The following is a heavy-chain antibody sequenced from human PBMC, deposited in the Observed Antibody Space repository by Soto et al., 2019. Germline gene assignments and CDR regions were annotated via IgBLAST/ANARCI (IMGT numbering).Heavy chain of an antibody. CDR2: FNGSGGDT. V-gene: IGHV3-23*01. CDR1: GFTFSTYA. J-gene: IGHJ4*02. D-gene: IGHD2-2*01. Sequence: PGGSLRLSCAASGFTFSTYAMTWVHQAPGKGLEWVSFFNGSGGDTYYADSVKGRFTISRDNSKNTLYLQMNSLRAEDTAVYYCAQAAYQLLSGFGYWGQGTLVTVSS. CDR3: AQAAYQLLSGFGY.